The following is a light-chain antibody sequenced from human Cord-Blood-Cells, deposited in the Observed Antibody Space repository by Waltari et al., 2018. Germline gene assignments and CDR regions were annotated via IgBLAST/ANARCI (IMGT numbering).Light chain of an antibody. V-gene: IGLV9-49*01. CDR3: GADHGSGSNFVYV. Sequence: QPVLTQPPSASASLGASVTLTCTLSSGYSNYKVDWYQQRPGKGPRFVMRVGTGGIVGSKGDGIPDRFSVLGSGLNRYRTIKNIQEEDESAYHCGADHGSGSNFVYVFGTGTKVTVL. CDR2: VGTGGIVG. CDR1: SGYSNYK. J-gene: IGLJ1*01.